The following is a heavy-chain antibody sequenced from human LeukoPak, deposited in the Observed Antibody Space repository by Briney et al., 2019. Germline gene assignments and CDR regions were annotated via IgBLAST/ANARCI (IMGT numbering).Heavy chain of an antibody. D-gene: IGHD3-10*01. V-gene: IGHV3-23*01. CDR2: IIGIGNST. CDR3: AKCVSGSVYCGMDV. Sequence: PGGSLRLSCAASGFTFSSYAMSWVRQAPGKGLEWVSVIIGIGNSTYYADPVKGRFTISRDNSKNTLYLRMNSLRAEDTAVYYCAKCVSGSVYCGMDVWGQGTAVTVSS. J-gene: IGHJ6*02. CDR1: GFTFSSYA.